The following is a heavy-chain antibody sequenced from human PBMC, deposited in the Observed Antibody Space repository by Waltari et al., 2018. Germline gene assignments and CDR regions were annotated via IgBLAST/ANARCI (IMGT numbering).Heavy chain of an antibody. D-gene: IGHD2-2*01. CDR3: ARLTDCSSTSCYEAEYFQH. V-gene: IGHV5-51*01. Sequence: VQLVQSGAEVKKPGASVKVSCKASGYTFTSYGISWVRQMPGKGLEWMGIIYPGDSDTRYSPSFQGQVTISADKSISTAYLQWSSLKASDTAMYYCARLTDCSSTSCYEAEYFQHWGQGTLVTVSS. CDR2: IYPGDSDT. CDR1: GYTFTSYG. J-gene: IGHJ1*01.